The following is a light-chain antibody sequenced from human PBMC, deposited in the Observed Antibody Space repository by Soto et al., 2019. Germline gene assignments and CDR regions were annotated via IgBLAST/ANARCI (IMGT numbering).Light chain of an antibody. V-gene: IGKV1-5*01. J-gene: IGKJ1*01. CDR3: QQYGSSPET. CDR1: QSISSW. CDR2: DAS. Sequence: TQSPGTLSASVGDRVTITCRASQSISSWLAWYQQKPGKAPKLLIYDASSLESGVPSRFSGSGSGTDFTLTISRLAPEDFAVYYCQQYGSSPETFGQGTKVDIK.